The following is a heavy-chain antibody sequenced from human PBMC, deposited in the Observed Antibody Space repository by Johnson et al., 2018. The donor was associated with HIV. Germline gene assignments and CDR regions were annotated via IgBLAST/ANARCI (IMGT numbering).Heavy chain of an antibody. Sequence: QVQLVESGGGVVQPGTSLRLSCAASGFTFSRYGMHWVRQAPGKGLEWVAVIWYDGSNKYYADSVKGRFTISRDNAKNSLYLQMNSLRAEDTALYYCARGGVGGWDHDAFDIWGQGTMVTVSS. CDR1: GFTFSRYG. D-gene: IGHD6-19*01. J-gene: IGHJ3*02. CDR2: IWYDGSNK. CDR3: ARGGVGGWDHDAFDI. V-gene: IGHV3-33*01.